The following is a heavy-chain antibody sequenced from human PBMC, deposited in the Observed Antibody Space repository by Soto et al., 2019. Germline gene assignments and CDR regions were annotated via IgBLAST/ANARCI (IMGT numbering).Heavy chain of an antibody. J-gene: IGHJ6*02. V-gene: IGHV3-23*01. CDR2: ISGSGGST. CDR3: AKVLGMGYYYGMDV. CDR1: VFTFSGYA. Sequence: LRLSFAASVFTFSGYAMSWVRQAPGTGLEWVSAISGSGGSTYYADSVKGRFTISRDNSKNTLYMQMNSLRAEDTAVYYCAKVLGMGYYYGMDVWGHGTTITVSS. D-gene: IGHD7-27*01.